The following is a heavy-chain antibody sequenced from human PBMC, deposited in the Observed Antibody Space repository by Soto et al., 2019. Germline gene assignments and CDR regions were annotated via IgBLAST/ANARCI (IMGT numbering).Heavy chain of an antibody. CDR2: IIHIFGIV. D-gene: IGHD1-1*01. CDR1: GGTFSSYP. CDR3: ARPRTTGTTKGYDY. Sequence: QVQLVQSGAEVKKPGSSVKVSCKASGGTFSSYPLSWVRQAPGQGLEWMGGIIHIFGIVNSAQKFQGRVSITADASTSTAFMELSSLTSEDTAVYYCARPRTTGTTKGYDYWGQGTLVTVSS. V-gene: IGHV1-69*01. J-gene: IGHJ4*02.